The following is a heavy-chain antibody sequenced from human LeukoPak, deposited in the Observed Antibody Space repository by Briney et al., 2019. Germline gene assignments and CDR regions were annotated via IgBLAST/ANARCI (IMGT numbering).Heavy chain of an antibody. CDR1: GYTFTSYG. V-gene: IGHV1-18*01. J-gene: IGHJ6*03. Sequence: GASVKVSCKASGYTFTSYGISWVRQAPGQGLEWMGWISAYNGNTNYAQKFQGRVTITTDESTSTAYMELSSLRSEDTAVYYCARDGGSSWYYYYMDVWGKGTTVTVSS. D-gene: IGHD6-13*01. CDR3: ARDGGSSWYYYYMDV. CDR2: ISAYNGNT.